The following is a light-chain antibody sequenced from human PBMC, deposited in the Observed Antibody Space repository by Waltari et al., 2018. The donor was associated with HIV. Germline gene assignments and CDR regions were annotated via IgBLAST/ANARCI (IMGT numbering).Light chain of an antibody. Sequence: DIQMTQSPSILSASVGGRVTMTCRASQNIENWLAWYQQKAGKAPKLLVYKASSLQTGVPSRFAGRGSGTQFSLTSSALQPDDFATYYCQQYNGQSYTFGQGTRL. CDR3: QQYNGQSYT. CDR1: QNIENW. CDR2: KAS. J-gene: IGKJ2*01. V-gene: IGKV1-5*03.